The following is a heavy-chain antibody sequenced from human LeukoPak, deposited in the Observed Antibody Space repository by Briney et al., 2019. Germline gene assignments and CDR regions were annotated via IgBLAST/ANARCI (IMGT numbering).Heavy chain of an antibody. CDR3: AKEVLPAGGYYYVMDV. Sequence: ASVKVSCKASGYTFTGYYMHWVRQAPGQGLEWMGWINPNTGGTSYAQNFQGRVTVTRDTSITTAYMELSRLRSDDTAVYYCAKEVLPAGGYYYVMDVWGQGTTVTVSS. CDR2: INPNTGGT. CDR1: GYTFTGYY. V-gene: IGHV1-2*02. D-gene: IGHD2-2*01. J-gene: IGHJ6*02.